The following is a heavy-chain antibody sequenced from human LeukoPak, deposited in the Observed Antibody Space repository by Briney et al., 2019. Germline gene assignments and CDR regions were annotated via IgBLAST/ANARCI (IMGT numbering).Heavy chain of an antibody. CDR1: GYIFTNYY. CDR2: INPSGGST. J-gene: IGHJ4*02. D-gene: IGHD2-2*01. V-gene: IGHV1-46*01. CDR3: ASDPPYTSSSAW. Sequence: ASVKVSCKASGYIFTNYYMHWVRQAPGQGLEWMGIINPSGGSTDYAQNFQGRVTMTRDTSTSTVYMELSSLRSEDTAIYYCASDPPYTSSSAWWGQGTLVTVSS.